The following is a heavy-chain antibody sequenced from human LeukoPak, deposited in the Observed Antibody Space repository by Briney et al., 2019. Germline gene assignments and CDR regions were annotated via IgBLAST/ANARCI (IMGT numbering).Heavy chain of an antibody. D-gene: IGHD1-1*01. V-gene: IGHV3-30-3*01. CDR3: AKGRNWNLDY. CDR1: GFTFSSYA. CDR2: ISYDGSNK. Sequence: PGRSLRLSCAASGFTFSSYAMHWVRQAPGKGLEWVAVISYDGSNKYYADSVKGRFTISRDNSKNTLYLQMNSLRAEDTAVYYCAKGRNWNLDYWGQGTLVTVSS. J-gene: IGHJ4*02.